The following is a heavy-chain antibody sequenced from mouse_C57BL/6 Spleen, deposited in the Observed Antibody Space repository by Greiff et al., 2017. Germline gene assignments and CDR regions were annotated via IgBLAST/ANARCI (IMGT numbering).Heavy chain of an antibody. CDR1: GFTFSSYA. J-gene: IGHJ2*01. CDR2: ISDGGSYT. V-gene: IGHV5-4*01. CDR3: AREYYGSSDYYFDY. D-gene: IGHD1-1*01. Sequence: EVMLVESGGGLVKPGGSLKLSCAASGFTFSSYAMSWVRQTPEKRLAWVATISDGGSYTYYPDNVKGRFTISRDNAKTNLYLQMSHLKSEDTAMYYCAREYYGSSDYYFDYWGQGTTLTVSS.